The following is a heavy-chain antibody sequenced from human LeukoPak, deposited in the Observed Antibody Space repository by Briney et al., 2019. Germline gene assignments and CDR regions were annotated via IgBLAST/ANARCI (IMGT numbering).Heavy chain of an antibody. J-gene: IGHJ4*02. CDR1: GFTFSSYS. CDR2: ISSRSSYI. CDR3: ARRIVGAKYYFDY. V-gene: IGHV3-21*01. Sequence: GGSLRLSCAASGFTFSSYSMNWVRQAPGKGLEWVSSISSRSSYIYYADSVKGRFTISRDNAKNSLYLQMNSLRAEDTAVYYCARRIVGAKYYFDYWGQGTLVTVSS. D-gene: IGHD1-26*01.